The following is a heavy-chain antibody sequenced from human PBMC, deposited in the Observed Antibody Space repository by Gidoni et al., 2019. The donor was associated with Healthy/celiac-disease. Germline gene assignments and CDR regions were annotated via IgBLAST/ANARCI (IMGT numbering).Heavy chain of an antibody. CDR2: IDWDDDK. V-gene: IGHV2-70*15. J-gene: IGHJ4*02. CDR3: ARASTPLDCSGGSCPCNYFDY. CDR1: GFSLSPSGMC. D-gene: IGHD2-15*01. Sequence: QVTLRESGPALVKPTQTLTLTCTFSGFSLSPSGMCVSWIRQPPGKALEWLARIDWDDDKYYSTSLKTRLTISKDTSKNQVVLTMTNMDPVDTATYYCARASTPLDCSGGSCPCNYFDYWGQGTLVTVSS.